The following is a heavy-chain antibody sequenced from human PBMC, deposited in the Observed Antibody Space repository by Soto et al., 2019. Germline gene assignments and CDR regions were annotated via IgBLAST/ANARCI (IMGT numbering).Heavy chain of an antibody. Sequence: RGTLALSCAASGVTFNSNAISCVRLGPGKGLEWVSSVSSSGDSTYYADPVQGSFTISRDNSKKTVYPQMNSLIAGDTAIYYFSKIGRGAPRCTVYWGQGTQLTLFS. CDR2: VSSSGDST. CDR1: GVTFNSNA. D-gene: IGHD2-8*02. CDR3: SKIGRGAPRCTVY. V-gene: IGHV3-23*01. J-gene: IGHJ4*02.